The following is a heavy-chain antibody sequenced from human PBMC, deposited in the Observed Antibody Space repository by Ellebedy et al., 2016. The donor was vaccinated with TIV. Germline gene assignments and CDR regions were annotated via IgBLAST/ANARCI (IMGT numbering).Heavy chain of an antibody. CDR2: MFHSGST. CDR3: ARMRSYGFSTPGY. CDR1: HSPISGGYY. J-gene: IGHJ4*02. D-gene: IGHD3-16*01. Sequence: SETLSLXXSVSHSPISGGYYWGWVRQTPVKGLEWLGSMFHSGSTYYNPSLKSRVTMSVDTSKNQLSLRLSSVTAADTAIYYCARMRSYGFSTPGYWGQGTLVTVSS. V-gene: IGHV4-38-2*02.